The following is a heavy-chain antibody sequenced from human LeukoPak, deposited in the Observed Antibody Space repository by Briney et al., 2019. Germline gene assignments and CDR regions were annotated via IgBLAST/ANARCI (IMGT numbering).Heavy chain of an antibody. J-gene: IGHJ3*02. CDR1: GFTFSSYG. Sequence: PGGSLRLSCAASGFTFSSYGMHWVRQAPGKGLEWVAFIRYDGSNKYYADSVKGRFTISRDNSKNTLYLQMNSLRAEDTAVYYCANLTAGLVVLDAFNIWGQGKMVPVSS. D-gene: IGHD2-15*01. CDR2: IRYDGSNK. V-gene: IGHV3-30*02. CDR3: ANLTAGLVVLDAFNI.